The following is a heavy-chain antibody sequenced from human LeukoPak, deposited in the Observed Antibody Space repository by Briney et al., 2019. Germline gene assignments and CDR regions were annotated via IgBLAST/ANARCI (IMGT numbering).Heavy chain of an antibody. J-gene: IGHJ4*02. CDR3: ARDFRSLYYFDH. CDR1: GFTFTSYS. CDR2: ICSSSSTI. V-gene: IGHV3-48*02. D-gene: IGHD1-26*01. Sequence: GGSPGLSCAASGFTFTSYSMNWVRPAPREGLEWVSYICSSSSTIYYADSVKGRFTISRDNAKNSLYLQMNSLRDEDTAVYYCARDFRSLYYFDHWGQGSLVTVSS.